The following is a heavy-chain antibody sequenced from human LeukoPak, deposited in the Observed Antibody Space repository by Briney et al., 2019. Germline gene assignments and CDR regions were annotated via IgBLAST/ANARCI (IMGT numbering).Heavy chain of an antibody. CDR1: GGSISSSSCY. CDR2: IYYSGST. V-gene: IGHV4-39*07. D-gene: IGHD3-10*01. Sequence: KPSETLSLTCTVSGGSISSSSCYWDWIRQPPGKGLEWIGSIYYSGSTYYNPSLKSRVTISVDTSKNQFSLKLSSVTAADTAVYYCARVGYYGSGSLNDAFDIWGQGTMVTVSS. CDR3: ARVGYYGSGSLNDAFDI. J-gene: IGHJ3*02.